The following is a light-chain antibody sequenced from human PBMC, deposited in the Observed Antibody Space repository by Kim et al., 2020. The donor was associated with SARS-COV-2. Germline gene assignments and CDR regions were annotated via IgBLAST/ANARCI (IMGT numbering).Light chain of an antibody. CDR2: DAS. V-gene: IGKV3-15*01. CDR1: HSVRNH. Sequence: SPGEGATLSCRASHSVRNHVAWYQQKPGQSPRLLIYDASTRATGIPARFSGSASGTEFTLTITSLQSEDFAIYYCQHYDSMPPWTFGRGTKVDIK. J-gene: IGKJ1*01. CDR3: QHYDSMPPWT.